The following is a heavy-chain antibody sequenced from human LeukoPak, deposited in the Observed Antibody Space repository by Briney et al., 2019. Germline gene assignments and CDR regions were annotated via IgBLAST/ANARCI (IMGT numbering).Heavy chain of an antibody. CDR2: ISAYNGNT. CDR3: ARDQNTMVRGVISYYFDY. CDR1: GYTFTSYG. J-gene: IGHJ4*02. D-gene: IGHD3-10*01. Sequence: ASVKVSCKASGYTFTSYGISWVRQAPGQGLEWMGWISAYNGNTNYAQKLQGRVTMTTDTSTSTAYMELRSLRSDDTAVYYCARDQNTMVRGVISYYFDYWGQGTLVTVPS. V-gene: IGHV1-18*04.